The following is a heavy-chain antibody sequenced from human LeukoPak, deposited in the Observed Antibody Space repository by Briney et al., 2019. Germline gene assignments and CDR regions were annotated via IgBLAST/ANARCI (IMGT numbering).Heavy chain of an antibody. V-gene: IGHV4-34*01. Sequence: SETLSLTCSVSGGSISSYYWSWIRQPPGKGLEWIGEINHSGSTNYNPSLKSRVTISVDTSKNQFSLKLSSVTAADTAVYYCARGLGYCSGGSCYELELNWFDPWGQGTLVTVSS. CDR2: INHSGST. D-gene: IGHD2-15*01. CDR1: GGSISSYY. CDR3: ARGLGYCSGGSCYELELNWFDP. J-gene: IGHJ5*02.